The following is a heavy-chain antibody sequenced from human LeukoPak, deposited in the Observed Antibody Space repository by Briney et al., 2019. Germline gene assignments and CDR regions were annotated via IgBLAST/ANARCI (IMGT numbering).Heavy chain of an antibody. CDR2: IYYSGST. J-gene: IGHJ5*02. CDR1: GGSISSGGYY. CDR3: ARQAVDTWFDP. V-gene: IGHV4-39*01. D-gene: IGHD3-9*01. Sequence: SETLSLTCTVSGGSISSGGYYWSWIRQHPGKGLEWIGSIYYSGSTYYNPSLKSRVTISVDTSNNQFSLRLSSVTATDTAVYYCARQAVDTWFDPWGQGTLVTVSS.